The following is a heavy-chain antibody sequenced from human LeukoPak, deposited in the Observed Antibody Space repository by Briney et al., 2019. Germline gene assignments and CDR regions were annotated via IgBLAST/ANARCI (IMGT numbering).Heavy chain of an antibody. J-gene: IGHJ4*02. CDR1: GGSISSSSYY. D-gene: IGHD3-3*01. Sequence: SETLSLTCTVSGGSISSSSYYWGWIRQPPGKGLEWFGSIYYSGSTYYNPSLKRRVPISVDTSKNQFSLKLSSVTAADTAVYYCARAYYDFWSGYYDYFDYWGQGPRVSVSS. V-gene: IGHV4-39*07. CDR3: ARAYYDFWSGYYDYFDY. CDR2: IYYSGST.